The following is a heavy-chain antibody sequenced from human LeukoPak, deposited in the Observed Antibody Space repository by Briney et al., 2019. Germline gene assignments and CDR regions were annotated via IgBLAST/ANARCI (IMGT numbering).Heavy chain of an antibody. CDR2: IRSKPYGGTA. CDR3: SRYGFVGADFDY. J-gene: IGHJ4*02. CDR1: GFTVSSKY. V-gene: IGHV3-49*04. D-gene: IGHD1-26*01. Sequence: GGSLRLSCAASGFTVSSKYMSWVRQAPGKGLEWVGFIRSKPYGGTAEYAASVQGRFTISRDDSKTIAYLQMNSLKTEDTAVYYCSRYGFVGADFDYWGRGTLVTVSS.